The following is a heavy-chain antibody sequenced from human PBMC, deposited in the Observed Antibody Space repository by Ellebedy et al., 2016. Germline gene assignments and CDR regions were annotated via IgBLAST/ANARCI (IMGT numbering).Heavy chain of an antibody. CDR3: ARASQDIVVVPAAPSMDV. V-gene: IGHV3-7*03. D-gene: IGHD2-2*01. CDR2: IKQDGSEK. Sequence: GGSLRLSCAASGFTFSSYWMSWVRQAPGKGLEWVANIKQDGSEKYYVDSVKGRFTISRDNAKNSLYLQMNSLRAEGTAVYYCARASQDIVVVPAAPSMDVWGQGTTVTVSS. J-gene: IGHJ6*02. CDR1: GFTFSSYW.